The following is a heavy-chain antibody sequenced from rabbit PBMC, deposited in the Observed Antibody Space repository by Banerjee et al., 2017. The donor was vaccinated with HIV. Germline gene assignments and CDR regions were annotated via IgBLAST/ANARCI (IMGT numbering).Heavy chain of an antibody. CDR2: IYIGGANT. CDR1: GFTISSNV. J-gene: IGHJ4*01. V-gene: IGHV1S45*01. Sequence: QEQLEESGGDLVKPGASLTLTCTASGFTISSNVMCWVRQAPGKGLEWIGCIYIGGANTYYASWAKGRFTISETSSTTVTLRMTSLTAADTATYFCARDMGADNNYYYFNLWGPGTLVTVS. D-gene: IGHD8-1*01. CDR3: ARDMGADNNYYYFNL.